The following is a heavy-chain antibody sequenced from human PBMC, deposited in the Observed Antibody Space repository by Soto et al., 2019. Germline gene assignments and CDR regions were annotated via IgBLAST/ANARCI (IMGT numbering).Heavy chain of an antibody. CDR2: IYYDGTT. V-gene: IGHV4-39*01. D-gene: IGHD3-22*01. CDR1: RGSISGTSYY. CDR3: ARQGRNTKIVLVKHYAADF. Sequence: SDTLSITCTVSRGSISGTSYYCAWIRQPPGKGLEWIGAIYYDGTTYYTESLKSRVSISVDTSKNQFSLKLNSVTAADTAVYFCARQGRNTKIVLVKHYAADFWGQGTAVTVSS. J-gene: IGHJ6*02.